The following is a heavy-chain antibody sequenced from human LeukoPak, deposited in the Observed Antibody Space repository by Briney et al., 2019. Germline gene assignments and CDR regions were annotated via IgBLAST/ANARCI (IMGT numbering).Heavy chain of an antibody. D-gene: IGHD6-13*01. CDR3: ASRPYSGPLGLAFDI. CDR1: GYSISSGYY. Sequence: SETLSLTCTVSGYSISSGYYWGWIRQPPGKGLEWIGSIYHSGSTYYNPSLKSRVTISVDTSKNQFSLKLSSVTAADTAVYYCASRPYSGPLGLAFDIWGQGTMVTVSS. CDR2: IYHSGST. J-gene: IGHJ3*02. V-gene: IGHV4-38-2*02.